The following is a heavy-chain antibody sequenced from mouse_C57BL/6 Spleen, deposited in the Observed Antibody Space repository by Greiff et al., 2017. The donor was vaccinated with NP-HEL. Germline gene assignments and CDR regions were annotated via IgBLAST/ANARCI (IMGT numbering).Heavy chain of an antibody. Sequence: QVQLQQPGTELVKPGASVKLSCKASGYTFTSYWMHWVKPRPGQGLEWIGNINPSNGGTNYNAQFKSKATLTVDKSSSTAYMQLSSLTSEDSAVYYCAREGYGYDGFDYWGKGTTLTVSS. CDR3: AREGYGYDGFDY. J-gene: IGHJ2*01. V-gene: IGHV1-53*01. CDR2: INPSNGGT. CDR1: GYTFTSYW. D-gene: IGHD2-2*01.